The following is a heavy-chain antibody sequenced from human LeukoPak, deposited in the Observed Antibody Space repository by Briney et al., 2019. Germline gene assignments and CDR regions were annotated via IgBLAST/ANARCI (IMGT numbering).Heavy chain of an antibody. J-gene: IGHJ5*02. CDR1: GGSISSYY. D-gene: IGHD2-2*01. Sequence: SETLSLTCTVSGGSISSYYWSWIRQPPGKGLEWIGYIYYSGSTNYNPSLKSRVTISVDTSKNQFSLKLSSVTATDTAVYYCARLYCSSTSCYAGWFDPWGQGTLVTVSS. CDR3: ARLYCSSTSCYAGWFDP. CDR2: IYYSGST. V-gene: IGHV4-59*08.